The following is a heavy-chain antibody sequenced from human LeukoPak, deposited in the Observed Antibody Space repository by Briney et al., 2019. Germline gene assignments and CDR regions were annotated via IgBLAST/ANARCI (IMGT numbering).Heavy chain of an antibody. V-gene: IGHV3-23*01. CDR1: GFTFSSYA. D-gene: IGHD6-25*01. Sequence: GGSLRLSCAASGFTFSSYAMSWVRQAPGKGLEWVSAISGSGGSTYYADSVKGRFTISRDNSKNTLYLQMNSLRAEDTAAYYCAVGLIKPAAEPYWGQGTLVTVSS. CDR2: ISGSGGST. J-gene: IGHJ4*02. CDR3: AVGLIKPAAEPY.